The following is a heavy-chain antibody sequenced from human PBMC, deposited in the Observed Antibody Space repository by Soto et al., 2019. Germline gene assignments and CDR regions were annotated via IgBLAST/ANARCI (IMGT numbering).Heavy chain of an antibody. CDR1: GGSFSNYY. J-gene: IGHJ6*02. CDR2: INHSGST. Sequence: QVQLQQWGAGLLKPSETLSLTCAVYGGSFSNYYWTWIRQPPGKGLEWIAEINHSGSTNYNPSLKSRVTISVDTSKNQFSLTLSSVNVADTAVYYCARGWELRNGMDVWGQGTTVTVSS. D-gene: IGHD1-26*01. V-gene: IGHV4-34*01. CDR3: ARGWELRNGMDV.